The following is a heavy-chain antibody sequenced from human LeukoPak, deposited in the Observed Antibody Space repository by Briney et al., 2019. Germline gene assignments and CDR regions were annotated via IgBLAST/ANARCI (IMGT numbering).Heavy chain of an antibody. J-gene: IGHJ4*02. V-gene: IGHV4-39*01. CDR1: GGSISSSSYY. CDR3: ARHIDSVAGNYFDY. D-gene: IGHD6-19*01. CDR2: IYYSGST. Sequence: SETLSLTFSVSGGSISSSSYYWGWIRQPPGKGLEWIGSIYYSGSTYYNPSLKSRVTISVDTSKNQFSLKLSSVTAADTAVYYCARHIDSVAGNYFDYWGQGTLVTVSS.